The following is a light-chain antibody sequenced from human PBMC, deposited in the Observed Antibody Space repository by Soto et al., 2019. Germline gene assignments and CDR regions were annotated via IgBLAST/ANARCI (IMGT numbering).Light chain of an antibody. CDR1: QSLSGNY. Sequence: EIVLTQSPGTLSLSPGERATLSCRASQSLSGNYLAWYQQKPGQAPRFLIYGASNRATGIPDRFSGGGSGTDFTLTSSGPEPEDSAVYYCQQYGHSPITFGQGTRLEIK. CDR3: QQYGHSPIT. J-gene: IGKJ5*01. V-gene: IGKV3-20*01. CDR2: GAS.